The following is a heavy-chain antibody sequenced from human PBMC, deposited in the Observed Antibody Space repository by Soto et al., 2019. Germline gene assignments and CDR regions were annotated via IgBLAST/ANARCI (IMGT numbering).Heavy chain of an antibody. CDR3: AKGGYYSLFDI. V-gene: IGHV3-23*01. D-gene: IGHD3-16*01. CDR1: GFPFSSYA. Sequence: WGSLRLSCVASGFPFSSYAMSWVRQTPGKGLEWVSGISGSGGRTYYADSVKGRFTISRDNSNNTLSLQMHILRVEDTAVYFCAKGGYYSLFDIWGQGTMVTVSS. J-gene: IGHJ3*02. CDR2: ISGSGGRT.